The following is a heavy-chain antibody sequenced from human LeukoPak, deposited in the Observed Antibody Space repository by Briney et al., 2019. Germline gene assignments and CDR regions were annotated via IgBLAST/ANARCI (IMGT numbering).Heavy chain of an antibody. CDR2: IYYSGST. D-gene: IGHD6-13*01. J-gene: IGHJ4*02. Sequence: SETLSLTCTVSGGSINSYYWSWIRQPPGKGLEWIGYIYYSGSTNYNPSLKSRVTISVDTSKNQFSLKLSSVTAADTAVYYCARGIDSSSWYLLDYWGQGTLVTVSS. CDR1: GGSINSYY. CDR3: ARGIDSSSWYLLDY. V-gene: IGHV4-59*08.